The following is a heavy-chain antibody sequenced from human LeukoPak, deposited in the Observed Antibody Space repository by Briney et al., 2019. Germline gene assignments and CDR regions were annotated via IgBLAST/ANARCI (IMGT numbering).Heavy chain of an antibody. D-gene: IGHD3-10*01. CDR1: GGSISSYY. V-gene: IGHV4-59*08. CDR3: GRAPYGPLDH. J-gene: IGHJ4*02. Sequence: SETLSLTCTVSGGSISSYYWSWIRQPPGKGLEWIGYIYYSGSTNYNPSLKSRVTISVDTSKNQFSLKLSSVTAADTAVYYCGRAPYGPLDHWGQGILVTVSS. CDR2: IYYSGST.